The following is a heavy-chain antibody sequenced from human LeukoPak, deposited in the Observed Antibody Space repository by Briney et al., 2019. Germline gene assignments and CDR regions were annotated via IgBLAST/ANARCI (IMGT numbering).Heavy chain of an antibody. CDR3: ARGAYVVVPAAPFDP. Sequence: SETLSLTCTVSGGSISSSSYYWSWIRQPPGKGLEWIGYIYYSGSTNYNPSLKSRVTISVDTSKNQFSLKLSSATAADTAVYYCARGAYVVVPAAPFDPWGQGTLVTVSS. V-gene: IGHV4-61*01. D-gene: IGHD2-2*01. CDR1: GGSISSSSYY. J-gene: IGHJ5*02. CDR2: IYYSGST.